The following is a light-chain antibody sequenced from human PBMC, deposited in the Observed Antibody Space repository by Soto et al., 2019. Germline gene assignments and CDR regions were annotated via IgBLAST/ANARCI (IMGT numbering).Light chain of an antibody. J-gene: IGKJ2*01. CDR1: QSISSSY. CDR3: QQYGSPHT. CDR2: GAS. Sequence: EIVLTQSPGTLSLSPGERATLSCRASQSISSSYLAWYQQKPGQAPRLLIYGASSSATGIPDRFSGSGSGTDFTLTISRLEPEDFAGYYCQQYGSPHTFGQGTKLEIK. V-gene: IGKV3-20*01.